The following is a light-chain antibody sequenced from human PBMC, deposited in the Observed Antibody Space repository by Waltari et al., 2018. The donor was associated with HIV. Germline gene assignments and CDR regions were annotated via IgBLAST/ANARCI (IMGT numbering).Light chain of an antibody. V-gene: IGKV1-39*01. CDR1: QYINNF. CDR2: TAS. J-gene: IGKJ1*01. CDR3: QQSYTAPWT. Sequence: DIQMTQSPSSLSASVGDRVTITCRASQYINNFLNWYQQKPGKALKLLIHTASDLQTGVPSRFTGSGSGTDFTLTLSGLQPEDSATYYCQQSYTAPWTFGQGSKV.